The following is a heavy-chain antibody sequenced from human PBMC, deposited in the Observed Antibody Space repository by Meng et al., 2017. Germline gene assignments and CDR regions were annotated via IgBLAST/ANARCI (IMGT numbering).Heavy chain of an antibody. CDR2: INDDGSST. Sequence: VELVESGGGVVQPRRSLRLSCAASGFTFSSYWMHWVRQAPGKGLVWVSRINDDGSSTTYTDSVRGRFTISREDSENMLYLQMNSLKTEDTAVYYCTTFPGFLELSDNWGQGTLVTVSS. CDR1: GFTFSSYW. J-gene: IGHJ4*02. D-gene: IGHD3-3*01. CDR3: TTFPGFLELSDN. V-gene: IGHV3-74*02.